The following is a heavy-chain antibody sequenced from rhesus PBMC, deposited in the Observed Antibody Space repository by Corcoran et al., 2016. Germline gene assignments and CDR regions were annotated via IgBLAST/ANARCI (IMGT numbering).Heavy chain of an antibody. V-gene: IGHV4-143*01. CDR2: IYGNSAST. CDR1: GGSISGYYS. Sequence: QVQLQESGPGLVTPSETLSLTCTVSGGSISGYYSWSWSRQPPGKGLEWIGGIYGNSASTYYNPSLKSRVTISKDTSKNQFSLKLSSVTAADTAVYYCARPSIAAALDVWGRGVLVTVSS. J-gene: IGHJ5-2*02. D-gene: IGHD6-25*01. CDR3: ARPSIAAALDV.